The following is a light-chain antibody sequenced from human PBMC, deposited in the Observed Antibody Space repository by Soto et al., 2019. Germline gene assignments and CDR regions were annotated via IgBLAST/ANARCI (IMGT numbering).Light chain of an antibody. CDR1: SSDIGGYDY. J-gene: IGLJ2*01. CDR2: DVT. CDR3: SSYTSSSTVV. Sequence: QSALTQPASVSGSPGQSITISCTGTSSDIGGYDYVCWYQQRPGKAPKLIIYDVTNRPSGVSNRFSASKSGNTASLSISGLQAEAEADYYCSSYTSSSTVVFGGGTKVTVL. V-gene: IGLV2-14*01.